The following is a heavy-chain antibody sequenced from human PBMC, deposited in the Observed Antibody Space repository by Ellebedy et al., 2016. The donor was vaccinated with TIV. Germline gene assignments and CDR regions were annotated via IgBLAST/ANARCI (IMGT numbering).Heavy chain of an antibody. J-gene: IGHJ4*02. V-gene: IGHV1-18*01. CDR1: GYSFRSYS. Sequence: AASVKVSCKASGYSFRSYSMSWVRQAPGQGLEWMGWISAYTGDTNLAQKFQGRLTMTTDPSTRTAYMELTSLRSDDTAVYYCARDMVQGMVSIYVWFDYWGQGTLVTVSS. CDR2: ISAYTGDT. CDR3: ARDMVQGMVSIYVWFDY. D-gene: IGHD2-8*01.